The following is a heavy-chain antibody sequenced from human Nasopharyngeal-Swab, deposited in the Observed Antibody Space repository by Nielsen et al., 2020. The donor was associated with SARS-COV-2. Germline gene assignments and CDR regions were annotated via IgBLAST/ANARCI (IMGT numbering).Heavy chain of an antibody. CDR1: GASVSDYY. V-gene: IGHV4-59*02. CDR3: ARYPYLDV. Sequence: SETLSLTCTVSGASVSDYYWSWVRQPPGKGLEWLGSFYSTETPDYNPSLNSRVVISIDTSKNQLSLRLTSVTAADTAVYYCARYPYLDVWGKGTTVTVSS. CDR2: FYSTETP. J-gene: IGHJ6*03.